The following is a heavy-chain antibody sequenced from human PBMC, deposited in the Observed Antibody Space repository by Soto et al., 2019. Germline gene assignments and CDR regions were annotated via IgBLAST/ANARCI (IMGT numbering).Heavy chain of an antibody. V-gene: IGHV4-59*01. CDR2: MYNSGST. J-gene: IGHJ4*02. CDR3: ARNACTTNSCHPYFDH. D-gene: IGHD2-2*01. CDR1: GASISPYY. Sequence: SGTLALTGTVSGASISPYYWSWIRQPPGKGLEWIGYMYNSGSTYYNPSLKSRVTISVGTSNNQFSLNLRSVTAADTAVYHCARNACTTNSCHPYFDHWGQGMLVTVSS.